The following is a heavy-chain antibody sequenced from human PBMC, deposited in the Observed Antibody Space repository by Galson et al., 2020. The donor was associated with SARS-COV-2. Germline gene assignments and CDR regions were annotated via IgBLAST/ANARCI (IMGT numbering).Heavy chain of an antibody. Sequence: LSLTCTVSGDSISSGGYYWSWIRQHPGRGLEWIGYINYSGNTYYNPSLKSRIILSVDTSKNQFSLKLSSVTAADTATYFCARNKQLLFDFWGRGTLVSVTS. CDR1: GDSISSGGYY. D-gene: IGHD5-18*01. V-gene: IGHV4-31*03. J-gene: IGHJ4*02. CDR2: INYSGNT. CDR3: ARNKQLLFDF.